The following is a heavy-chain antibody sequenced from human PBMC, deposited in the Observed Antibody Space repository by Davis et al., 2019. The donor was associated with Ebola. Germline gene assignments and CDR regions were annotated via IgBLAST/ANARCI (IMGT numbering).Heavy chain of an antibody. CDR3: ARGNPHYGDYVPTV. CDR2: IWYDGSNK. Sequence: GGSLRLSCAASGFTFSSYGMHWVRQAPGKGLEWVAVIWYDGSNKYYADSVKGRFTISRDNSKNTLYLQMNSLRAEDTAVYYCARGNPHYGDYVPTVWGQGTLVTVSS. V-gene: IGHV3-33*01. CDR1: GFTFSSYG. J-gene: IGHJ4*02. D-gene: IGHD4-17*01.